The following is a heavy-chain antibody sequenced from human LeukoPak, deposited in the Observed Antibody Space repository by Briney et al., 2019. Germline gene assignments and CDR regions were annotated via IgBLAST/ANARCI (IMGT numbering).Heavy chain of an antibody. CDR2: IYTSGST. D-gene: IGHD3-10*01. Sequence: SETLSLTCTVSGSISGYYWSWIRQPPGKGLEWIGYIYTSGSTNYNPSLESRVTISVDTSKNQFSLKLSSVTAADTAVYYCARLDGGGYYGSGSYYKTYNWFDPWGQGTLVTVSS. CDR1: GSISGYY. V-gene: IGHV4-4*09. J-gene: IGHJ5*02. CDR3: ARLDGGGYYGSGSYYKTYNWFDP.